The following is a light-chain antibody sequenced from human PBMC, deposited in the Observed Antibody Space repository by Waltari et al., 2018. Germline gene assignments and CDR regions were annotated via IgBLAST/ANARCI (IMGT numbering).Light chain of an antibody. Sequence: EIVLTQSPGTLSLSPGDRATLSCRASHSVSSNNLAWYQQKPGQAPRLLIYAASSRATCITDRFSGSGSGTDFTLTISRVEPEDFAVYYCQQYANSPRTFGQGTKAEIK. CDR2: AAS. CDR3: QQYANSPRT. J-gene: IGKJ1*01. V-gene: IGKV3-20*01. CDR1: HSVSSNN.